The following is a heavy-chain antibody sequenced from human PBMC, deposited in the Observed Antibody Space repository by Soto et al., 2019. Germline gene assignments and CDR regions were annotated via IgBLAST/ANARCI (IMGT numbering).Heavy chain of an antibody. CDR1: GGSISSSNYY. V-gene: IGHV4-39*01. J-gene: IGHJ4*02. Sequence: KPXESLSRTCPVSGGSISSSNYYGGWIRQPPGKGLEWIGSISYSGSTYYNPSLKSRVTISVDTSKNQFSLKLSSVTAADTAVYYCERHIASAHGGTYFDDWGQGTLVTVYS. CDR2: ISYSGST. D-gene: IGHD6-13*01. CDR3: ERHIASAHGGTYFDD.